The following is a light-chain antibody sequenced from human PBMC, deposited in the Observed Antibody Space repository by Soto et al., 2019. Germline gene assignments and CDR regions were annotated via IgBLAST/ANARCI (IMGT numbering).Light chain of an antibody. CDR3: GSRTGSYTLL. J-gene: IGLJ3*02. Sequence: QSVLTQPSSVSGSPGQSVTISCTGTSTDVGRYDYVSWYQQHPGKAPRLVLHDVYKRPSGVPDRFSGSKSGNTASLTISGGQTEDEADYYFGSRTGSYTLLFGGGTKVTV. V-gene: IGLV2-11*01. CDR1: STDVGRYDY. CDR2: DVY.